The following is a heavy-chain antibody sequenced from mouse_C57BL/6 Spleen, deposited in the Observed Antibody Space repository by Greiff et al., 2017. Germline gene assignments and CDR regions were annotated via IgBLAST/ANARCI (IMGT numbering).Heavy chain of an antibody. Sequence: QVTLKVSGPGILQPSQTLSLTCSFPGFSLSTFGMGVGWIRQPSGKGLEWLAHIWWDDDKYYNPALKSRLTLSKDTSKNQVFLTIANVDTEDTATYYCARPTLVNTRYFDVWGTGTTVTVSA. CDR1: GFSLSTFGMG. D-gene: IGHD2-5*01. J-gene: IGHJ1*03. V-gene: IGHV8-8*01. CDR2: IWWDDDK. CDR3: ARPTLVNTRYFDV.